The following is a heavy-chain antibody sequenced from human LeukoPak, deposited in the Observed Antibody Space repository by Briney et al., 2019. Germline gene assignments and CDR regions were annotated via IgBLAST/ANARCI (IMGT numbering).Heavy chain of an antibody. D-gene: IGHD2-15*01. Sequence: GGSLRLSCAASGFTFHNYGMHWVRQAPGKGLEWVALIWYDASNTYHADSVKGRFTISRENSNNTLYLQMNRLRAEDTAVYYCARDQQRFCSGGTCYLGFEYWGQGILVTVSS. CDR1: GFTFHNYG. V-gene: IGHV3-33*01. CDR2: IWYDASNT. J-gene: IGHJ4*02. CDR3: ARDQQRFCSGGTCYLGFEY.